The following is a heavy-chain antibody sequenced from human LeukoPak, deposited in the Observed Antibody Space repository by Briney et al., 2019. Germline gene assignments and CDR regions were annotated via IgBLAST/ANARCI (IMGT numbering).Heavy chain of an antibody. Sequence: PGGSLRLSCAASGFTLSNFAMTWVRQAPGEGLEWVSSISPDGAYTYYADSVQGRFTLSRDNSKNTLSLQVNSLRAEDTAVYYCAKQETAYCGGDCIAGAFDIWGQGTMVTVSS. J-gene: IGHJ3*02. D-gene: IGHD2-21*02. CDR2: ISPDGAYT. CDR3: AKQETAYCGGDCIAGAFDI. CDR1: GFTLSNFA. V-gene: IGHV3-23*01.